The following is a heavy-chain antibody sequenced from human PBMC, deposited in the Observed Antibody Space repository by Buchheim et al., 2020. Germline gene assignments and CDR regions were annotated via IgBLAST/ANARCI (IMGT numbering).Heavy chain of an antibody. CDR3: AKEVKRYYYGSGSYGPTY. V-gene: IGHV3-23*01. CDR1: GFTFSSYA. J-gene: IGHJ4*02. Sequence: EVQLLESGGGLVQPGGSLRLSCAASGFTFSSYAMSWVRQAPGKGLEWVSAISGSGGSTYYADSVKGRFTIYRDNSKNTLYLQMNSLRAEDTAVYYCAKEVKRYYYGSGSYGPTYWGQGTL. CDR2: ISGSGGST. D-gene: IGHD3-10*01.